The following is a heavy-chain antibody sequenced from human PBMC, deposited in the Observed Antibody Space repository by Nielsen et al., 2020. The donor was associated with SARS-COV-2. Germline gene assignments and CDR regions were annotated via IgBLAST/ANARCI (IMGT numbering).Heavy chain of an antibody. Sequence: GESPKISCAASGFTFSGSAMHWVRQASGKGLEWVGRIRSKANSYATAYAASVKGRFTISRDDSKNTAYLQMNSLKTEDTAVYYCTRQVGALDYWGQGTLVTVSS. J-gene: IGHJ4*02. D-gene: IGHD1-26*01. CDR2: IRSKANSYAT. V-gene: IGHV3-73*01. CDR3: TRQVGALDY. CDR1: GFTFSGSA.